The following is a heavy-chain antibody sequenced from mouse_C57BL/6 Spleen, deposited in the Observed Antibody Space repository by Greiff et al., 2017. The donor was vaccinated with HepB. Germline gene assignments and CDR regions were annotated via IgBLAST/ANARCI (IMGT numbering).Heavy chain of an antibody. V-gene: IGHV5-6*01. Sequence: EVQRVESGGDLVKPGGSLKLSCAASGFTFSSYGMSWVRQTPDKRLEWVATISSGGSYTYYPDSVKGRFTISRDNAKNTLYLQMNSLKSEDTAMYYCARHHYYGSRESYAMDYWGQGTSVTVSS. CDR1: GFTFSSYG. J-gene: IGHJ4*01. D-gene: IGHD1-1*01. CDR3: ARHHYYGSRESYAMDY. CDR2: ISSGGSYT.